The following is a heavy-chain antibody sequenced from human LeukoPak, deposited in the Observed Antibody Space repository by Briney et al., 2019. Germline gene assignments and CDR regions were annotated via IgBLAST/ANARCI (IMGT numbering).Heavy chain of an antibody. CDR3: AKAIAVLRYFDWLVSWFDP. D-gene: IGHD3-9*01. J-gene: IGHJ5*02. CDR1: GFTFSSYA. CDR2: ISGSGGST. V-gene: IGHV3-23*01. Sequence: PGGSLRLSCAASGFTFSSYAMSWVRQAPGKGLEWVSAISGSGGSTYHADSVKGRFTISRDNSKNTLYLQMNSLRAEDTAVYYCAKAIAVLRYFDWLVSWFDPWGQGTLVTVSS.